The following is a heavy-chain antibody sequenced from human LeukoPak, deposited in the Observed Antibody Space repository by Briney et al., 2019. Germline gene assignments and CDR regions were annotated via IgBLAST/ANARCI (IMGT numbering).Heavy chain of an antibody. D-gene: IGHD7-27*01. CDR3: VRDLGHSRHYFEY. CDR1: GFTFNSFF. J-gene: IGHJ4*02. Sequence: PGGSLRLSCAASGFTFNSFFLNWVRLTPGREVAWVACISQDGSETFYMDSVRGRFTISRDNTKNSLYLQMDSLRAEDTAVYFCVRDLGHSRHYFEYWGQGALVTVSS. CDR2: ISQDGSET. V-gene: IGHV3-7*01.